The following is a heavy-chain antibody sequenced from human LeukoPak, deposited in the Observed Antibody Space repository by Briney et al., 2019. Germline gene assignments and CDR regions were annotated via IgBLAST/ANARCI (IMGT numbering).Heavy chain of an antibody. Sequence: SETLSLTCTVSGGSIISSNHYWGWIRQPPGKGLEWIGSIYYSGSTYYNPSLKSRVTISVDTSKNQFSLKLSSVTAADTAVYYCARQVVSGELRGWFDPWGQGTLVTVSS. V-gene: IGHV4-39*01. D-gene: IGHD3-16*01. J-gene: IGHJ5*02. CDR1: GGSIISSNHY. CDR2: IYYSGST. CDR3: ARQVVSGELRGWFDP.